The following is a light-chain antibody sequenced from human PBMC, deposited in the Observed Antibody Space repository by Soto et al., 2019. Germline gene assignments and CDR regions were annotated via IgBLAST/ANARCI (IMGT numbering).Light chain of an antibody. J-gene: IGLJ1*01. V-gene: IGLV2-23*02. Sequence: QSALTQPASVSGSPGQSITISCTGTSSDVGSYNLISWYQQYPDKAPKLMIYEVSKRPSGGSNRFSGSKSGNTASLTISGLQAEDEADYYCCSYAGSSTFYVFGSGTKVTVL. CDR3: CSYAGSSTFYV. CDR1: SSDVGSYNL. CDR2: EVS.